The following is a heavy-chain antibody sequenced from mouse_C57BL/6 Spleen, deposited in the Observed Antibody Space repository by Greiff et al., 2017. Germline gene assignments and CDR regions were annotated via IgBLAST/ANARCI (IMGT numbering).Heavy chain of an antibody. D-gene: IGHD1-1*01. J-gene: IGHJ1*03. CDR1: GFSLTSYA. CDR2: IWTGGGT. Sequence: VQRVESGPGLVAPSQSLSITCTVSGFSLTSYAISWVRQPPGKGLEWLGVIWTGGGTNYNSALKSRLSISKDNSKSQVFLKMNRLQTDDTARYYCARNYGGSGPYWYFDGWGTGTTVTVSS. CDR3: ARNYGGSGPYWYFDG. V-gene: IGHV2-9-1*01.